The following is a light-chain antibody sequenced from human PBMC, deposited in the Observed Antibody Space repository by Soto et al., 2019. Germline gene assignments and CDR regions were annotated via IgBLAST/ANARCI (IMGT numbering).Light chain of an antibody. CDR3: AAWDDNLNSVI. CDR2: TNN. Sequence: QSVLTQPPSASGTPGQRVTISCSGRSSNIGSNTVNWYQQFPGTAPKLLIYTNNQRPSGVPDRFSGSKSGTSASLAISGLQSEDEADYYCAAWDDNLNSVIFGGGTKLTVL. CDR1: SSNIGSNT. J-gene: IGLJ2*01. V-gene: IGLV1-44*01.